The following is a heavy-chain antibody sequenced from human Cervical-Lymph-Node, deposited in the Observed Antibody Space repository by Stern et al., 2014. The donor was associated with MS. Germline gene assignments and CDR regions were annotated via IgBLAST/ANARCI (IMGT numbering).Heavy chain of an antibody. CDR3: AKVAQLWRSYFDP. V-gene: IGHV1-69*01. Sequence: QVQLVESGAEVKKPGSSVKVSCKVSGGSFSTLVIAWVRQAPGQGPEWMGGNVTRHSTSNYAQKFRDRLTITADDLTNTVYMELNSLTSDDTAVYYCAKVAQLWRSYFDPWGQGTQVTVSS. CDR1: GGSFSTLV. D-gene: IGHD3-16*01. CDR2: NVTRHSTS. J-gene: IGHJ5*02.